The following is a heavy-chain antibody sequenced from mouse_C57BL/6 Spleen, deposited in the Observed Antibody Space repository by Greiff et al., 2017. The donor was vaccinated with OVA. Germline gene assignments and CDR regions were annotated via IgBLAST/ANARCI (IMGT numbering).Heavy chain of an antibody. J-gene: IGHJ4*01. CDR2: INPYNGGT. D-gene: IGHD2-4*01. V-gene: IGHV1-19*01. CDR1: GYTFTDYY. CDR3: ARRSYYDYDERGDDY. Sequence: VQLQQSGPVLVKPGASVKMSCKASGYTFTDYYMNWVKQSHGKSLEWIGVINPYNGGTSYNQKFKGKATLTVDKSSSTAYMELTRLTSEDSAGYYCARRSYYDYDERGDDYWGQGTSVTVSS.